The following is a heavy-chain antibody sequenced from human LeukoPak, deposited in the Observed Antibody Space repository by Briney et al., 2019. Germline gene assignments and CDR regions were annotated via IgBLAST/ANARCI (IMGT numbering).Heavy chain of an antibody. CDR3: ARAYYYDSKNYYNPTSSFDY. J-gene: IGHJ4*02. CDR2: INQDGSET. CDR1: GFTFTNYW. Sequence: GGSLRLSCEASGFTFTNYWMGWVRQAPGKGLEWVANINQDGSETHFVDSVKGRFTISRDNAKNSLNLQMNSLRAEDTAVYYCARAYYYDSKNYYNPTSSFDYWGQGTLVTVAS. D-gene: IGHD3-10*01. V-gene: IGHV3-7*04.